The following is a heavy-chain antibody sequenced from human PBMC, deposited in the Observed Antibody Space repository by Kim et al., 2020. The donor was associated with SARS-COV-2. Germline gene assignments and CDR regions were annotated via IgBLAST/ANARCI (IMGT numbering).Heavy chain of an antibody. CDR3: VKGVNKVLWD. Sequence: GGSLRLSCAASGFTFSSYAMSWVRQAPGKGLEWVSAICGTNGNTYYADSVKGRFTISRDNSKSTLYVQMNSLRAEDTAVYYCVKGVNKVLWDWGQGTVVTVSS. J-gene: IGHJ4*02. CDR1: GFTFSSYA. V-gene: IGHV3-23*01. D-gene: IGHD3-16*01. CDR2: ICGTNGNT.